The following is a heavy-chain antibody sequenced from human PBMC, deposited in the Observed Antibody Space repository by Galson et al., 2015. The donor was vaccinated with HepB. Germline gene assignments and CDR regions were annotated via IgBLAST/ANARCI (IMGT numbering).Heavy chain of an antibody. V-gene: IGHV3-30*02. CDR2: IRYDGSNK. Sequence: SLRLSCAASGFTFSSYGMHWVRQAPGKGLEWVAFIRYDGSNKYYADSVKGRFTISRDNSKNTLYLQMNSLRAEDTAVYYCAKLIRYYGSGSLTPDYWGQGTLVTVSS. CDR1: GFTFSSYG. CDR3: AKLIRYYGSGSLTPDY. J-gene: IGHJ4*02. D-gene: IGHD3-10*01.